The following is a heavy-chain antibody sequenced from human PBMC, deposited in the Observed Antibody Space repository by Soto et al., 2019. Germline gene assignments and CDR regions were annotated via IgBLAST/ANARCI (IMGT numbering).Heavy chain of an antibody. J-gene: IGHJ6*02. CDR2: ISPYNDDT. CDR1: GYTFSSYG. CDR3: ARGGYYDSSGSRNYHYYGMDV. D-gene: IGHD3-22*01. V-gene: IGHV1-18*01. Sequence: QAKLVQSGAEVKKPGASVKVSCKASGYTFSSYGISWVRQAPGQGLEWLGWISPYNDDTKYAQKLQGRVTMTTDTSTRTAYMDLRRLRSDDTAVYFCARGGYYDSSGSRNYHYYGMDVWGQGTTVTVS.